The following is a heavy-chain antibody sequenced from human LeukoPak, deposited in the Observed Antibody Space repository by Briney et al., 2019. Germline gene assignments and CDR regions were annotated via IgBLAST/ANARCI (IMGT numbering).Heavy chain of an antibody. J-gene: IGHJ2*01. CDR3: ARDDGGNSVEWYFDL. Sequence: GASVKVSCKASGGTFSSYAISWVRQAPGQGLEWMGGIIPIFGTANYAQKFQGRVTITADESTSTAYMELSSLRSEDTAVYYCARDDGGNSVEWYFDLWGRGTLVPVSS. CDR1: GGTFSSYA. V-gene: IGHV1-69*13. D-gene: IGHD4-23*01. CDR2: IIPIFGTA.